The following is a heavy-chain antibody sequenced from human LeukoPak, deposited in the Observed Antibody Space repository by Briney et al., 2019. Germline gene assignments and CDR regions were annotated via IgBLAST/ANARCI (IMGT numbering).Heavy chain of an antibody. V-gene: IGHV3-23*01. CDR1: GFTFSTYT. CDR3: AKSRYSYGYADY. J-gene: IGHJ4*02. CDR2: ISGNGGST. Sequence: GGSLRFSCAASGFTFSTYTMSWVRQAPGKGLEWVSAISGNGGSTYYADSVKGRFTISRDNSKDTLYLQMNSLRAEDTAVYYCAKSRYSYGYADYWGQGTLVTVSS. D-gene: IGHD5-18*01.